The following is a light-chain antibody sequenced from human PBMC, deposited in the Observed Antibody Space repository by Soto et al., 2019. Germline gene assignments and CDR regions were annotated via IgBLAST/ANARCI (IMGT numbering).Light chain of an antibody. CDR2: EAS. V-gene: IGKV3-11*01. Sequence: EIVLTQSPGTLSLSPVERATLSCRASQSITSNYLAWYQQKPGQAPRLLIYEASNGATGIPARFSGSGSGADFTLTISSLEPEDFALYYCQQHINWPLTFGGGTKVDIK. J-gene: IGKJ4*01. CDR1: QSITSNY. CDR3: QQHINWPLT.